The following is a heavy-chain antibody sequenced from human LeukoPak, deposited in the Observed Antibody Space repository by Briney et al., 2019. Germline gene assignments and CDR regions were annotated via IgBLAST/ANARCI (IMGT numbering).Heavy chain of an antibody. CDR2: ISSSSSTI. CDR1: GFTFCSYN. V-gene: IGHV3-48*01. Sequence: GGSLSLSWAASGFTFCSYNMNWVRQAPGKGLEWVSYISSSSSTIYYADSVKGRFTISRDNAKNSLYLQMNSLRVEDTAVYYCAINPNWGQGTLVTVSS. CDR3: AINPN. J-gene: IGHJ4*02.